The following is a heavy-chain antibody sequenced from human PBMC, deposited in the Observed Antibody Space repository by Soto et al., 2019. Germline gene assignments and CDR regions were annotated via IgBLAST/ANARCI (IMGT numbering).Heavy chain of an antibody. D-gene: IGHD4-4*01. CDR3: VRHKHYSNYFDY. Sequence: ETLSLTCTVSGGSISTSNYYWAWIRQPPGKGLEWIGSIYSIGSTYYNPSLESRVTISVDTSKNQFSLGLSSVTAADTAVFYCVRHKHYSNYFDYWGQGTLVTVSS. CDR1: GGSISTSNYY. V-gene: IGHV4-39*01. CDR2: IYSIGST. J-gene: IGHJ4*02.